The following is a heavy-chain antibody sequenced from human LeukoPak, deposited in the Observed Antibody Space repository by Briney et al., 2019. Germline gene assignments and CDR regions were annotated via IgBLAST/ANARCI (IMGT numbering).Heavy chain of an antibody. Sequence: ASVKVSCKASGYTLTSYGISWVRQAPGQGLEWMGWISAYNGNTNYAQKLQGRVTMTTDTSTSTAYMELRSLRSDDTAVYYCARDPGYVWGSYRYWFDPWGQGTLVTVSS. CDR3: ARDPGYVWGSYRYWFDP. J-gene: IGHJ5*02. D-gene: IGHD3-16*02. CDR1: GYTLTSYG. V-gene: IGHV1-18*01. CDR2: ISAYNGNT.